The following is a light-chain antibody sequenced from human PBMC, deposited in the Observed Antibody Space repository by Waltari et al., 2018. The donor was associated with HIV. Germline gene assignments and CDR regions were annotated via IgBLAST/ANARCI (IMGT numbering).Light chain of an antibody. J-gene: IGLJ3*02. Sequence: QSALTQPASVSGSPGQSITISCTGTSSALDNFKSVSWYQHHPGKAPKVIIYDVSNRPSGVSNRFSGSMSGHTASLIISGLQAEDEADYFCMSYISSATPEFGGGTKLTVL. CDR1: SSALDNFKS. V-gene: IGLV2-14*03. CDR2: DVS. CDR3: MSYISSATPE.